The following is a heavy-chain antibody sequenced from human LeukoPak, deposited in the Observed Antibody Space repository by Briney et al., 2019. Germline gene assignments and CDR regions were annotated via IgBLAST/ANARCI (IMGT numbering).Heavy chain of an antibody. CDR1: GGSISRSSYY. V-gene: IGHV4-39*01. CDR2: IYYSGIT. D-gene: IGHD5-18*01. Sequence: SETLSLTCTVSGGSISRSSYYWGWIRQPPGKGLEWIGTIYYSGITYYSPSLKSRVMISVDTSKNQFSLKLSSVTAADTAVYYCARTATSYSYGYPGNWGQGTLVTVSS. J-gene: IGHJ4*02. CDR3: ARTATSYSYGYPGN.